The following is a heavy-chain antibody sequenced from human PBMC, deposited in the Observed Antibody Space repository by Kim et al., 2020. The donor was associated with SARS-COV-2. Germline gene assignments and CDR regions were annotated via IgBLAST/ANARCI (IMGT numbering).Heavy chain of an antibody. Sequence: SETLSLTCTVSGGSVSSGNYYWSWIRQPPGKAPEWIGFMYDSGKTLYNPSLKSRVSISVDTSKNQFSLKLQSVTAADTAVYFCARDLGMGWSGESNDAFDVWGQGTMVGVSS. CDR2: MYDSGKT. D-gene: IGHD7-27*01. CDR3: ARDLGMGWSGESNDAFDV. J-gene: IGHJ3*01. V-gene: IGHV4-30-4*01. CDR1: GGSVSSGNYY.